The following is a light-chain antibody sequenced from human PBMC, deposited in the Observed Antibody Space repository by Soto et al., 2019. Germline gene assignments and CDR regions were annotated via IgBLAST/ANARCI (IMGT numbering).Light chain of an antibody. Sequence: QSVLTQPASVSGSPGQSIAISCTGTSSDVGAYNFVSWHQQHPGKAPKLMIYNVYDRPSGISYRFSGSKSGNTASLTISGLQADDEADYYCTSYTSSATRVFGTGTKAHRP. V-gene: IGLV2-14*03. CDR1: SSDVGAYNF. CDR3: TSYTSSATRV. CDR2: NVY. J-gene: IGLJ1*01.